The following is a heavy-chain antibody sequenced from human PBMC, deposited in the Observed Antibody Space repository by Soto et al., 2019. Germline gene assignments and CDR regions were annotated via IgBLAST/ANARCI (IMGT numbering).Heavy chain of an antibody. D-gene: IGHD6-13*01. Sequence: GESLKISCKGSGYSFTNYWIVWVRQMPGKGLEWMGIIYPGDSETKYSPSFQGQVTISADKSINTAYLQWISLKASDTAMYYCARRRAGNPDDWFDPWGQGTLVTVSS. V-gene: IGHV5-51*01. J-gene: IGHJ5*02. CDR3: ARRRAGNPDDWFDP. CDR2: IYPGDSET. CDR1: GYSFTNYW.